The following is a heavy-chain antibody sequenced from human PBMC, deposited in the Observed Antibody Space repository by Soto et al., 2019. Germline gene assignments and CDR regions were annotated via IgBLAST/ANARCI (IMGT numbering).Heavy chain of an antibody. D-gene: IGHD2-21*02. CDR3: AHGSCSGADCYPNPYFDY. CDR2: IYWDDDK. Sequence: QITLKESGPTLVKPTQTLTLTCTFSGFSLSTSEEGVGWIRQPPGKALEWLALIYWDDDKRYSPSLKTRLPIPKDTSKNQVVLTMTNVDPVDTATYYWAHGSCSGADCYPNPYFDYWGQGILVTVSS. CDR1: GFSLSTSEEG. V-gene: IGHV2-5*02. J-gene: IGHJ4*02.